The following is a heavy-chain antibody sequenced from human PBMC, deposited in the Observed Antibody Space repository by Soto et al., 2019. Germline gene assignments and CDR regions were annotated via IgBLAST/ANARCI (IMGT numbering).Heavy chain of an antibody. D-gene: IGHD3-3*01. J-gene: IGHJ6*02. CDR1: GFTFDDYA. CDR3: AKDMMHDFWSGPTYYYGMDV. Sequence: SGGSLRLSCAASGFTFDDYAMHWVRQAPGKGLEWVSGISWNSGSIGYADSVKGRFTISRDNAKNSLYLQMNSLRAEDTALYYCAKDMMHDFWSGPTYYYGMDVWGQGTTVTVSS. CDR2: ISWNSGSI. V-gene: IGHV3-9*01.